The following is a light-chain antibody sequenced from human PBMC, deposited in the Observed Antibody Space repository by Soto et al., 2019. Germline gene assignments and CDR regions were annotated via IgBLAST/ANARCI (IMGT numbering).Light chain of an antibody. CDR2: EVS. CDR1: SSDVGSYNL. J-gene: IGLJ2*01. V-gene: IGLV2-23*02. CDR3: CSYAGTSLI. Sequence: QSALTQPASVSGSPGQSITISCTGTSSDVGSYNLVSWYQQHPGKAPKFMIYEVSKRPSGGSNRFSGFKSGNTASLTISGLQAEDEADYYCCSYAGTSLIFGGGTKLTVL.